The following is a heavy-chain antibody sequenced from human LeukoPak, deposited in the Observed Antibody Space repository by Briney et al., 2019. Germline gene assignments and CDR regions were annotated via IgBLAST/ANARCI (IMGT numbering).Heavy chain of an antibody. D-gene: IGHD6-19*01. CDR2: ISYDGSNK. Sequence: GGSLRLSCAASGFTFSSYVLHWVRQAPGKGLEWVAVISYDGSNKYYADSVKGRFTISRDNSKNTLYLQMNSLRAEDTAVYYCARDSISRVAVSSGWYSPGYWGQGTLVTVSS. J-gene: IGHJ4*02. V-gene: IGHV3-30-3*01. CDR1: GFTFSSYV. CDR3: ARDSISRVAVSSGWYSPGY.